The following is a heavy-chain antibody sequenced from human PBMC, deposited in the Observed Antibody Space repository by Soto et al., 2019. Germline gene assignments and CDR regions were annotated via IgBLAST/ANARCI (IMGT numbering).Heavy chain of an antibody. D-gene: IGHD3-3*01. J-gene: IGHJ4*02. CDR1: GYIFTSYG. V-gene: IGHV1-18*01. Sequence: GASVKVSCKASGYIFTSYGISWVRQAPGQGLEWMGWISAYNVNTKYAQNLRGRVTLTTDTSTYTAYMELRSLQSDDTAVYYCARDFGSDLSAPGAVSDSWGQGTPVTVSS. CDR2: ISAYNVNT. CDR3: ARDFGSDLSAPGAVSDS.